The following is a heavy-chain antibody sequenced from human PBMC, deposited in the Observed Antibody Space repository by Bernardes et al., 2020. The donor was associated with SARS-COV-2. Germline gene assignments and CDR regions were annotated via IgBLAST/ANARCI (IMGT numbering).Heavy chain of an antibody. CDR2: IYTSGST. J-gene: IGHJ3*02. D-gene: IGHD5-12*01. CDR3: ARGVDIWVAFDI. V-gene: IGHV4-61*02. CDR1: GGSFNSVSYY. Sequence: SDTLSLTCTVSGGSFNSVSYYWSWLRQPAGKGLEWIGRIYTSGSTNYNPSLKSRVTISVGTSKNQFSLKLSSVTAADAAVYYCARGVDIWVAFDIWGHGTMVTVSS.